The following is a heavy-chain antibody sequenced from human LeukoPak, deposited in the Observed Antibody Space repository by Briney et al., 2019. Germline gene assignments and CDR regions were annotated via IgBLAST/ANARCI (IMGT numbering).Heavy chain of an antibody. J-gene: IGHJ3*02. Sequence: SETLSLTCTVSGGSISSYYWSWIRQPAGKGLGWIGRIYTSGSTNYNPSLKSRVTISVDTSKNQFSLKLSSVTAADTAVYYCASPLGLDSSGYSDAFDIWGQGTMVTVSS. D-gene: IGHD3-22*01. CDR3: ASPLGLDSSGYSDAFDI. V-gene: IGHV4-4*07. CDR1: GGSISSYY. CDR2: IYTSGST.